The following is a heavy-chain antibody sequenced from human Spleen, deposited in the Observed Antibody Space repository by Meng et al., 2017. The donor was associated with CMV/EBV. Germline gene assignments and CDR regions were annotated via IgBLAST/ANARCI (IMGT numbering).Heavy chain of an antibody. CDR3: ARGLAAMPGGAFDI. V-gene: IGHV4-39*07. CDR1: GGSISSSSYY. CDR2: IYYSGST. J-gene: IGHJ3*02. D-gene: IGHD2-2*01. Sequence: SETLSLTCTVSGGSISSSSYYWGWIRQPPGKGLEWIGSIYYSGSTYDNPSLKSRVTISVDTSKNQFSLKLSSVTAADTAVYYCARGLAAMPGGAFDIWGQGTMVTVSS.